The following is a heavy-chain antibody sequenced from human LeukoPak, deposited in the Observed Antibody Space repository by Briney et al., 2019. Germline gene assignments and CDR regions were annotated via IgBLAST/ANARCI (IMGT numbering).Heavy chain of an antibody. J-gene: IGHJ1*01. CDR2: INPNSGGT. CDR1: GYTFTSYG. V-gene: IGHV1-2*02. D-gene: IGHD7-27*01. CDR3: ARDLGPEYFQH. Sequence: ASVKVSCKASGYTFTSYGINWVRQAPGQGLEWMGWINPNSGGTNYAQKFQGRVTMTRDTSISTAYMELSRLRSDDTAVYYCARDLGPEYFQHWGQGTLVTVSS.